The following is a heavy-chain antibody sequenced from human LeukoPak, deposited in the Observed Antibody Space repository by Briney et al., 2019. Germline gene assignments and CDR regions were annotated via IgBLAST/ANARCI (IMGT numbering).Heavy chain of an antibody. CDR3: ARERSTAVIDY. Sequence: ASVKVSCKASGYTLTSYYMHWVRQAPGQGLEWMGIINPSGGSTSYAQKFQGRVTMTRDTSTSTVYMELSSLRSEDTAVYYCARERSTAVIDYWGQGTLVTVSS. CDR1: GYTLTSYY. D-gene: IGHD6-13*01. V-gene: IGHV1-46*01. J-gene: IGHJ4*02. CDR2: INPSGGST.